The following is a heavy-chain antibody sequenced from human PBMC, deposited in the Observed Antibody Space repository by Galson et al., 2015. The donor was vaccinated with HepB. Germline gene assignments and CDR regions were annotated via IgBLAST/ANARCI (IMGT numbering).Heavy chain of an antibody. CDR2: IIPILGTT. D-gene: IGHD3-3*01. V-gene: IGHV1-69*10. CDR3: ARAHPESFDFWSGYSHFDY. CDR1: GGTLSNYA. Sequence: SVKVSCKASGGTLSNYAINWVRQAPGQGLEWMGGIIPILGTTNYAQQFQGRVTITADKSTSTAYMELSSLRSEDTAVYYCARAHPESFDFWSGYSHFDYWGQGALVTVSS. J-gene: IGHJ4*02.